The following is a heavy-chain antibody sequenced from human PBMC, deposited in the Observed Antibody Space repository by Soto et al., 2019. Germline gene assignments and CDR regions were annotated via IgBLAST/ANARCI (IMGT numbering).Heavy chain of an antibody. V-gene: IGHV1-18*01. J-gene: IGHJ4*02. CDR1: GYTFTSYI. Sequence: QVQLVQSGAEVKKPGASVKVSCKASGYTFTSYIITWVRQAPGQGLEWMGWISDYNGNTNYAQKLQGRVTMTTDTSTSTAYMELRSVRSDDTAVYYCARAYYGSGSYYTVDFDYWGQGTLVTVSS. CDR2: ISDYNGNT. D-gene: IGHD3-10*01. CDR3: ARAYYGSGSYYTVDFDY.